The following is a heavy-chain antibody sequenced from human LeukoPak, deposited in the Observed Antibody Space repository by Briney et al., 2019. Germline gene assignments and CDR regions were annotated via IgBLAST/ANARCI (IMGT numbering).Heavy chain of an antibody. CDR3: AKDLCSGGSCFDLDY. J-gene: IGHJ4*02. D-gene: IGHD2-15*01. CDR2: ISGSGGST. Sequence: GGSLRLSCAASGFTFSSYAMSWVRQAPGKGLEWVSAISGSGGSTYYADSVKGRFTISRDNSKNTLYLQMNSLRAEDTAVYYCAKDLCSGGSCFDLDYWGQGTLVTVSS. CDR1: GFTFSSYA. V-gene: IGHV3-23*01.